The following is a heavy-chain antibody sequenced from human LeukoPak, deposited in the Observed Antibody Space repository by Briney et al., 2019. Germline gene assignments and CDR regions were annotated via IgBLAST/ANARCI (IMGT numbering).Heavy chain of an antibody. CDR2: ITWNSDAI. J-gene: IGHJ4*02. CDR1: GFTFDHYA. D-gene: IGHD6-19*01. V-gene: IGHV3-9*01. CDR3: ATNPPGIAVAGNGNFDN. Sequence: TGGPLRLSCAASGFTFDHYAMHWVRQAPGKGLEWVSGITWNSDAIGYADSVKGRFTISRDNAKNSLYLQMQSLRPEDTAFYYCATNPPGIAVAGNGNFDNWGQGTLVTVSS.